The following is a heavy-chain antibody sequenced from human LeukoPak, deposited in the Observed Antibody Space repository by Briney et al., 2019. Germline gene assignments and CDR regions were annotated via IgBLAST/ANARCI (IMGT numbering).Heavy chain of an antibody. J-gene: IGHJ6*04. CDR1: GFTFSTYN. D-gene: IGHD3-10*02. CDR2: ISSSSSYI. CDR3: AELGITMIGGV. V-gene: IGHV3-21*01. Sequence: GGSLRLSCSASGFTFSTYNMNWVRQAPGKGLEWVSSISSSSSYIYYADSLKGRFTISRDNAKNSLYLQMNSLRAEDTAVYYCAELGITMIGGVWGKGTTVTISS.